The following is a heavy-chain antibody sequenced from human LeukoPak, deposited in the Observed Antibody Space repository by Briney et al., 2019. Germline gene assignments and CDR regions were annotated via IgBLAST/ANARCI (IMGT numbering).Heavy chain of an antibody. CDR2: ISGSGGST. Sequence: GGSLRLSCAASGFTFSSYAMSWVRQAPGKGLEWVSAISGSGGSTYYADSVKGRFTISRDNSKNTLYLQMNSLGAEDTAVYYCAKDRTPYSSSWYSTHWGQGTLVTVSS. J-gene: IGHJ4*02. CDR1: GFTFSSYA. D-gene: IGHD6-13*01. V-gene: IGHV3-23*01. CDR3: AKDRTPYSSSWYSTH.